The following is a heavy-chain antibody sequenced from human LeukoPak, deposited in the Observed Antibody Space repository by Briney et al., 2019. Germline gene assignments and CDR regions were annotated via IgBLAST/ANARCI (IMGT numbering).Heavy chain of an antibody. D-gene: IGHD3-10*01. CDR3: AKASRGPGETY. CDR1: GFTFSSYW. J-gene: IGHJ4*02. V-gene: IGHV3-7*01. CDR2: IKQEGSEK. Sequence: PGGSLRLSCAASGFTFSSYWMSWVRQAPGKGLEWVANIKQEGSEKQYVDSVKGRFTISRDNVKNSLYLQMNSLRVEDTAVYYCAKASRGPGETYWGQGTLVTVSS.